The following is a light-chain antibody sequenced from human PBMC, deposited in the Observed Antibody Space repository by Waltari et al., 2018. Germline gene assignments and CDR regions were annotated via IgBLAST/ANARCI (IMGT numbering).Light chain of an antibody. V-gene: IGKV1-5*03. CDR2: KAS. J-gene: IGKJ1*01. CDR1: QSIGNW. CDR3: QQYKTFPWT. Sequence: DIQMTQSPSTLSASVGDRVTITCRASQSIGNWVAWYQQKPGKAPKLLMYKASSLEPGVPSRFSGGGSVTEFTRSISSLQPDDFATYHCQQYKTFPWTFGQGTKVEVK.